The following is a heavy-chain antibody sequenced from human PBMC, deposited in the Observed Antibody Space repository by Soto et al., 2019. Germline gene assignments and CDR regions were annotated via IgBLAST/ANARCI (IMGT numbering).Heavy chain of an antibody. CDR1: GGSISSYY. V-gene: IGHV4-59*08. Sequence: QVQLQESGPGLVKPSETLSLTCTVSGGSISSYYWSWIRQPPGKGLEWIGYINYSGSTNYNPSLKSRVTISVDTSKNQFSLKLSSVTAADTAVYYCARHHDYWGQGTLVTVSS. CDR2: INYSGST. J-gene: IGHJ4*02. CDR3: ARHHDY.